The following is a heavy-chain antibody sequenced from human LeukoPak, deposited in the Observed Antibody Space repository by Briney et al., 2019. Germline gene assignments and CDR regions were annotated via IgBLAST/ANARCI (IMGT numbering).Heavy chain of an antibody. Sequence: ASVKVSCKASGYTFTSYGISWVRQAPGQGLEWMGWISAYNGNTNYAQKLQGRVTMTTDTSTSTAYMELRSLRAEDTAVYYCARDGPYSTSSTHPPWGQGTLVTVSS. D-gene: IGHD6-6*01. V-gene: IGHV1-18*01. CDR1: GYTFTSYG. CDR2: ISAYNGNT. J-gene: IGHJ5*02. CDR3: ARDGPYSTSSTHPP.